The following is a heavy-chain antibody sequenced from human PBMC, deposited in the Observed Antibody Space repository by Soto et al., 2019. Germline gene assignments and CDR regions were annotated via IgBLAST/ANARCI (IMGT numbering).Heavy chain of an antibody. CDR2: ISYDGRDE. D-gene: IGHD3-10*01. Sequence: QVQLVESGGGVVPPGRSLRLSCAASGFTFDNYAMDWVRQAPGKGLEWVAVISYDGRDEDYGDSVKGRFTISRDNSKNMVYLQMNSLRVEDTAIYYCAKEFGFREPHFDSWGQGTLVTVSS. CDR1: GFTFDNYA. V-gene: IGHV3-30*18. J-gene: IGHJ4*02. CDR3: AKEFGFREPHFDS.